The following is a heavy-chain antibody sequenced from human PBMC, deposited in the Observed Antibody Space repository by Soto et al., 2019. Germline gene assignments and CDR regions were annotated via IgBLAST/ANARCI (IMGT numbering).Heavy chain of an antibody. CDR3: ARGVEGHPEEYYFDY. CDR1: GFTFSSYG. CDR2: IWYDGSNK. J-gene: IGHJ4*02. V-gene: IGHV3-33*01. Sequence: PGGSLRLSCAASGFTFSSYGMHWVRQAPGKGLEWVAVIWYDGSNKYYADSVKGRFTISRDNSKNTLYLQMNSLRAEDTAVYYCARGVEGHPEEYYFDYWGQGTLVTV.